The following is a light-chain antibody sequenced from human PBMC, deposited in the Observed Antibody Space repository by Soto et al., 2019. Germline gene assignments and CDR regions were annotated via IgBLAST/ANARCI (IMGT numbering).Light chain of an antibody. CDR3: QESDSTPWT. CDR1: QIISRY. J-gene: IGKJ1*01. V-gene: IGKV1-39*01. Sequence: MSKPPSSLSASVRHRVTITCRASQIISRYLNWYQQKPGKAPNLLIYVASSLESGVPSRFSGSGSGTDFTLTITSLQPEDFATYYCQESDSTPWTFGQGTKV. CDR2: VAS.